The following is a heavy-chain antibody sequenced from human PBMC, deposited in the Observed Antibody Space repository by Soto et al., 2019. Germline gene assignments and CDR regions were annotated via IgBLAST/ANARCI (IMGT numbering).Heavy chain of an antibody. CDR1: GGSISSGGYY. V-gene: IGHV4-30-4*08. J-gene: IGHJ4*01. D-gene: IGHD3-10*01. CDR2: IYSSVNT. CDR3: ASIWFGDFDY. Sequence: QVQLQESGPGLVKPSQTLSLTCTVSGGSISSGGYYWSWIRQHPGKDLEWIAYIYSSVNTDYNPSLKSRVIMSVDTSKNQISLKLDSVTAADTAVYYCASIWFGDFDYWGHGTLVTVSS.